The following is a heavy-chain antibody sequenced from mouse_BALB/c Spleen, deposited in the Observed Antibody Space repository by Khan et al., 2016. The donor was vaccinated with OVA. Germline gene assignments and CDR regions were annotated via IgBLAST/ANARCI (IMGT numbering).Heavy chain of an antibody. J-gene: IGHJ1*01. Sequence: QIQLVQSGPELKKPGETVKISCKASGYTFTNYGMHWVKQAPGKGLEWMGWINTYPGYPPYADDFKGRFAFSFDTSARTAYLQINNLKSQDTRTFVCERKGHWEVDVWGAGTTVTGSS. D-gene: IGHD4-1*01. CDR1: GYTFTNYG. CDR3: ERKGHWEVDV. V-gene: IGHV9-3-1*01. CDR2: INTYPGYP.